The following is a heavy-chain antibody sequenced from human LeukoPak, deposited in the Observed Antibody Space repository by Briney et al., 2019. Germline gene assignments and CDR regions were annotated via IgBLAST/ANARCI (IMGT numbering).Heavy chain of an antibody. Sequence: ASLKISSKTSVYTFTSYVISWVRQAPVQGLEWMGWISAYNGNTNYAQKLQGRVTMTTDTSTSTAYMELRSLRSDDTAVYYCARGSYGLDYWGQGTLVTVSS. CDR3: ARGSYGLDY. J-gene: IGHJ4*02. CDR2: ISAYNGNT. CDR1: VYTFTSYV. D-gene: IGHD5-18*01. V-gene: IGHV1-18*01.